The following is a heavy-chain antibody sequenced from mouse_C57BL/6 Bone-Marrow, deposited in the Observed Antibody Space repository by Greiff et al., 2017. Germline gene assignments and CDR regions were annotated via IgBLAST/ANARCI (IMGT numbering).Heavy chain of an antibody. Sequence: VQLQQSGAELVMPGASVKLSCKASGYTFTSYWMHWVKQRPGQGLEWIGEIDPSDSYTNYNQKFKGKSTLTVDKSSSTAYMQRSSRTYEDSAVYYCARGGGYAMDDWGQGTSVTVSS. J-gene: IGHJ4*01. CDR1: GYTFTSYW. V-gene: IGHV1-69*01. CDR3: ARGGGYAMDD. CDR2: IDPSDSYT.